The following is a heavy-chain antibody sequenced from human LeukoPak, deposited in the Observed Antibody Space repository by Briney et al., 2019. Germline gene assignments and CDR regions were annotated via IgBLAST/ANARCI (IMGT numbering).Heavy chain of an antibody. CDR2: IYTSGST. CDR1: GGSISSYY. V-gene: IGHV4-4*07. CDR3: ARDDAAGIVGATPGDY. J-gene: IGHJ4*02. Sequence: KPSQTLSLTCTVSGGSISSYYWSWIRQPAGKGLEWIGRIYTSGSTNYNPSLKSRVTMSVDTSKNQFSLKLSSVTAADTAVYYCARDDAAGIVGATPGDYWGQGTLVTVSS. D-gene: IGHD1-26*01.